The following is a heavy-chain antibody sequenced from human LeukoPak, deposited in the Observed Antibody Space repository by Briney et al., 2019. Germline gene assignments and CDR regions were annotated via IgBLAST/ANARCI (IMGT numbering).Heavy chain of an antibody. J-gene: IGHJ5*02. CDR1: GFTSSNYW. CDR2: IDSDGSST. V-gene: IGHV3-74*01. Sequence: GGSLRLSCAASGFTSSNYWMHWVRQGPGKGLVWVSRIDSDGSSTNYADSVKGRFTISRDSAKNTLYLQMNSLRAEDTAVYYCARGGGSYGWFDPWGQGTLVTVSS. CDR3: ARGGGSYGWFDP. D-gene: IGHD3-16*01.